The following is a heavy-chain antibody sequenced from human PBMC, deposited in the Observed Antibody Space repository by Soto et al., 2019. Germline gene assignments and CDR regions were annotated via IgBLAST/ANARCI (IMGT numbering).Heavy chain of an antibody. CDR2: IYYSGST. CDR3: ARDPTP. Sequence: SETLSLTCTVSGGSNSGGGYYWSWIRQHPGKGLEWIGYIYYSGSTYYNPSVKSRVTISLDTSKNSFSLKLSSVTAADTAVYYCARDPTPWGQGTLVTSPQ. CDR1: GGSNSGGGYY. J-gene: IGHJ5*02. V-gene: IGHV4-31*03.